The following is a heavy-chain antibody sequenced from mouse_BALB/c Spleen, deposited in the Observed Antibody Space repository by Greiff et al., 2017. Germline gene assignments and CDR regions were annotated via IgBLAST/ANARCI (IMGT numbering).Heavy chain of an antibody. CDR3: ARGWSFYAMDY. D-gene: IGHD2-3*01. V-gene: IGHV5-12-2*01. CDR1: GFTFSSYT. Sequence: EVMLVESGGGLVKPGGSLKLSCAASGFTFSSYTMSWVRQTPEKRLEWVAYISNGGGSTYYPDTVKGRFTISRDNAKNTLYLQMSSLKSEDTAMYYCARGWSFYAMDYWGQGTSVTVSA. CDR2: ISNGGGST. J-gene: IGHJ4*01.